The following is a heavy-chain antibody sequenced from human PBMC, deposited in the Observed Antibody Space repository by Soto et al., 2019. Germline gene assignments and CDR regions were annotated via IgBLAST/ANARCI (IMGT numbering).Heavy chain of an antibody. CDR1: GGTFSSYT. D-gene: IGHD3-10*01. CDR3: ARLRGYYYYYMDV. J-gene: IGHJ6*03. V-gene: IGHV5-51*01. Sequence: ASVKVSCKASGGTFSSYTIGWVRQMPGKGLEWMGIIYPGDSDTRYSPSFQGQVTISADKSISTAYLQWSSLKASDTAMYYCARLRGYYYYYMDVWGKGTTVTVSS. CDR2: IYPGDSDT.